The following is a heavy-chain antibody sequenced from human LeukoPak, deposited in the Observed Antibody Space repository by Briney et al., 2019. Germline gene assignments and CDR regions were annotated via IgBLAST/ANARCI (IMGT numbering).Heavy chain of an antibody. CDR2: IKSKTDGGTT. CDR1: GFTFSNAW. CDR3: TTRRTYYDFWSGYSPDAFDI. Sequence: GGSLRLSCAASGFTFSNAWMSWVRQAPGKGLEWVGRIKSKTDGGTTDYAAPVKGRFTISRDDSKNTLYLQMNSLKTEDTAVYYCTTRRTYYDFWSGYSPDAFDIWGQGTMVTVSS. V-gene: IGHV3-15*01. D-gene: IGHD3-3*01. J-gene: IGHJ3*02.